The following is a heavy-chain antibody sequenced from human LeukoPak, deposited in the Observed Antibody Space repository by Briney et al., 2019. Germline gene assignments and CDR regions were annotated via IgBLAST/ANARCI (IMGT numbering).Heavy chain of an antibody. V-gene: IGHV3-23*01. CDR2: ISGSGGST. CDR1: GFTFGSYA. CDR3: AKVGISSSGWPFDY. J-gene: IGHJ4*02. Sequence: GGSLRLSCAASGFTFGSYAMTWVRQAPGKGLEWVSSISGSGGSTNYADSVKGRFTISRDNSKNTLYLQMNSLRAEDTAVYYCAKVGISSSGWPFDYWGQGTLVTVSS. D-gene: IGHD6-19*01.